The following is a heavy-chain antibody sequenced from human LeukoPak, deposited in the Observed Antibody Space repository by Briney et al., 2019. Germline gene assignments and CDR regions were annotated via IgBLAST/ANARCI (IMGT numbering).Heavy chain of an antibody. Sequence: PGGSLRLSCAASGFTFSFYWMSWVRQAPGKGLEWVANIKQDGSEIYYVDSVKGRFTISRDNAKNSLDLQMRSLRAEDTAVYYCARGPDSGSYYGYYYGMDVWGQGTTVTVSS. V-gene: IGHV3-7*01. J-gene: IGHJ6*02. CDR3: ARGPDSGSYYGYYYGMDV. D-gene: IGHD1-26*01. CDR1: GFTFSFYW. CDR2: IKQDGSEI.